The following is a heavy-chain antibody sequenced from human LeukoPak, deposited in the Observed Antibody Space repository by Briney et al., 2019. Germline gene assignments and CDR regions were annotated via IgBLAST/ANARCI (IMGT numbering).Heavy chain of an antibody. CDR2: IQYDGSNK. D-gene: IGHD2-2*01. J-gene: IGHJ6*04. Sequence: GGSLRLSCAASAFIFSSYGMHWVRQAPGKGLEWVAYIQYDGSNKQYADSVRGRFSISRDSSKNVLYLQMNSLRAEDTAVYYCARELHCSSTSCPLDVWGKGTTVTISS. CDR3: ARELHCSSTSCPLDV. V-gene: IGHV3-30*02. CDR1: AFIFSSYG.